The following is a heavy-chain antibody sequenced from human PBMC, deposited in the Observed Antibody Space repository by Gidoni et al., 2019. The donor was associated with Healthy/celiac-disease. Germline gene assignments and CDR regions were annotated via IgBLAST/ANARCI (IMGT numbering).Heavy chain of an antibody. Sequence: QVQLVQSGAEVKKPGSSVKVSCKASGGTFSSYTISWVRQAPGQGLEWMGRIIPILGIANYAQKFQGRVTITADKSTSTAYMELSSLRSEDTAVYYCVSVRGGYGGNTGNFDYWGQGTLVTVSS. D-gene: IGHD4-17*01. CDR1: GGTFSSYT. CDR2: IIPILGIA. CDR3: VSVRGGYGGNTGNFDY. V-gene: IGHV1-69*02. J-gene: IGHJ4*02.